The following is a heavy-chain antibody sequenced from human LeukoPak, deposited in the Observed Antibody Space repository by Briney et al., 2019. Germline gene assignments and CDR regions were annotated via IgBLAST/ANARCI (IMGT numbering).Heavy chain of an antibody. V-gene: IGHV6-1*01. CDR1: GDSFSSNSAA. CDR2: TYYRSKWYN. Sequence: SQTLSLTCAISGDSFSSNSAAWNWIRQSPSRGLEWLGRTYYRSKWYNDYAVSVKSRITINPDTSKNQFSLQLNSVTPEDTAVYYCARSGAAPRVNWFDPWGQGTLVTVSS. CDR3: ARSGAAPRVNWFDP. J-gene: IGHJ5*02. D-gene: IGHD6-6*01.